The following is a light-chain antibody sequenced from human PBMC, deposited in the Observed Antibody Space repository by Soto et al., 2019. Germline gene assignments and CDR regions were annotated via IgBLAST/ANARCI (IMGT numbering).Light chain of an antibody. Sequence: EIVLTQSPGTLSLFPGERATLSCRASQSVTSSYLAWYQQKPGQAPRRLIYGASTRDTGIPDRFTGSGSGTDFTLTISRMQPEDFAVYYCQQYGNSPFTFGPGTKVEFK. V-gene: IGKV3-20*01. CDR1: QSVTSSY. CDR2: GAS. CDR3: QQYGNSPFT. J-gene: IGKJ3*01.